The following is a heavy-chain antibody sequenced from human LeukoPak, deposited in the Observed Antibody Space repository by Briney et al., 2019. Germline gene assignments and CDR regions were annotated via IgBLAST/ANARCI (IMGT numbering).Heavy chain of an antibody. CDR2: IVVGSGNT. Sequence: GTSVKVSCKASGFSFTTSAMQWVRQARGQRLEWIGWIVVGSGNTYYAQNFQERVTITKDMSTSTAYMELSNLRSDDTAVYYCAARLNDLLTNGFDPWGQGTLVTVSS. CDR1: GFSFTTSA. D-gene: IGHD3-9*01. V-gene: IGHV1-58*02. J-gene: IGHJ5*02. CDR3: AARLNDLLTNGFDP.